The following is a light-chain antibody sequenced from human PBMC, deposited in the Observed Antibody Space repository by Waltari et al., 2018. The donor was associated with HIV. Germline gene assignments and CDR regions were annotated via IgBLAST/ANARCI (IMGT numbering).Light chain of an antibody. CDR3: QQAVSPLLT. Sequence: DIQMTQSPSSVSASVGDRVTITCRASRDISSWLAWYQQTPEKAPKLLIYGASSLQSGVPSRFSGSGSGTHFTLTINSLQPEDFGTYYCQQAVSPLLTFGGGTKVDIK. J-gene: IGKJ4*01. CDR1: RDISSW. V-gene: IGKV1-12*01. CDR2: GAS.